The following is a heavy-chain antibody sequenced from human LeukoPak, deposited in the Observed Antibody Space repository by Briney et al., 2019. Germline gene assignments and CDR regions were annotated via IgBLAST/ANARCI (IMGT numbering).Heavy chain of an antibody. V-gene: IGHV1-8*03. J-gene: IGHJ4*02. CDR2: MNPNSGNT. Sequence: ASVKVSCKASGYTFTSYDINWVRQATGQGLEWMGWMNPNSGNTGYAQKFQGRVTITRDTSASTAYMELTSLRSEDMAVYYCAREVFGNFDYWGQGTLVTVSS. CDR3: AREVFGNFDY. CDR1: GYTFTSYD. D-gene: IGHD1-14*01.